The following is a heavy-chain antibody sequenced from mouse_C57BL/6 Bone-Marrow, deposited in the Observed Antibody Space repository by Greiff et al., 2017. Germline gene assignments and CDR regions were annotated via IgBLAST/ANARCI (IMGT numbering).Heavy chain of an antibody. CDR1: GYTFTDYY. V-gene: IGHV1-19*01. CDR2: INPYNGGT. J-gene: IGHJ2*01. CDR3: ASQYYGSS. D-gene: IGHD1-1*01. Sequence: EVQLQQSGPVLVKPGASVKMSCKASGYTFTDYYMHWVKQSPGKSLEWIGVINPYNGGTSYNQKFKGKATLTVDKSSSTAYMELNSLTSEDSAVYYCASQYYGSSWGQGTTLTVSS.